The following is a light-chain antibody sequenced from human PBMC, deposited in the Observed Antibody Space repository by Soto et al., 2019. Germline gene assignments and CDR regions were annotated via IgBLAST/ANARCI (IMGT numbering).Light chain of an antibody. CDR2: GFT. CDR3: TSYIHRRTLVV. J-gene: IGLJ2*01. Sequence: QSALTQPASVSGSPGQSITISCTGTSIDVGGYNYVSWYQHHPGKAPKLMIYGFTNRPSGVSNRFSGSKSGNTASLTISGLQPEDEADYYCTSYIHRRTLVVFGGGTKLTVL. V-gene: IGLV2-14*01. CDR1: SIDVGGYNY.